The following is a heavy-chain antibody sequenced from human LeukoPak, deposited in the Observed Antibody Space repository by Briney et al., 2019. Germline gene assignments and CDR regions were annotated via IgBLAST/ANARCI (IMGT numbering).Heavy chain of an antibody. Sequence: ASVKVSCKASGYTFTGYYMHWVRQAPGQGLEWMGWINPNSGGTNYAQKFQGRVTMTRDTSISTAYMELSRLRSDDTAVYYCARDNTDLWRHAFDIWGQGTMVTVSS. D-gene: IGHD2/OR15-2a*01. CDR2: INPNSGGT. V-gene: IGHV1-2*02. CDR3: ARDNTDLWRHAFDI. J-gene: IGHJ3*02. CDR1: GYTFTGYY.